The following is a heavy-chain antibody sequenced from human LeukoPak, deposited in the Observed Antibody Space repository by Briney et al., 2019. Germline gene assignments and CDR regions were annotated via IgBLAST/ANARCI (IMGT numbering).Heavy chain of an antibody. J-gene: IGHJ3*02. Sequence: ASVKVSCKASGYTFTSYGISWVRQAPGQGLEWMGWISAYNGNTNYAQKLRGRVTMTTDTSTSTAYMELRSLRSDDTAVYYCASPAPFAYYDSSGYYSDAFDIWGQGTMVTVSP. V-gene: IGHV1-18*01. CDR3: ASPAPFAYYDSSGYYSDAFDI. CDR2: ISAYNGNT. CDR1: GYTFTSYG. D-gene: IGHD3-22*01.